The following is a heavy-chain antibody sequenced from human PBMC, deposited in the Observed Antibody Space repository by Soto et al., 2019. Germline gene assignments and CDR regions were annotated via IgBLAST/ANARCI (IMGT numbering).Heavy chain of an antibody. CDR3: ASRYCSSRSCYIGP. Sequence: SETLSLTCTVSGASISRSTYYWGWIRQPPGKALEWIGSVYYGGSTYYNPSLKSRVTISVDTSKNQFSLKLDSVTAADTAVYYCASRYCSSRSCYIGPWGQRILVTVSS. D-gene: IGHD2-2*02. J-gene: IGHJ5*02. CDR2: VYYGGST. V-gene: IGHV4-39*01. CDR1: GASISRSTYY.